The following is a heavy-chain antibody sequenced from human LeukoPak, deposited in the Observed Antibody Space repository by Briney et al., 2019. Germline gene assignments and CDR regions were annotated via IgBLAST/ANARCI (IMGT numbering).Heavy chain of an antibody. D-gene: IGHD3-22*01. CDR2: ISGIGGST. CDR1: GFTFSSYA. Sequence: GGSPRLSCAAPGFTFSSYAMSWVRQAPGKGLEWVSAISGIGGSTYYADSVKGRVTISRDNSKNTLYLQMNSLRAEDTAVYYCAKDYYYDSSGYYSGLDDYWGQGTLVTVSS. V-gene: IGHV3-23*01. J-gene: IGHJ4*02. CDR3: AKDYYYDSSGYYSGLDDY.